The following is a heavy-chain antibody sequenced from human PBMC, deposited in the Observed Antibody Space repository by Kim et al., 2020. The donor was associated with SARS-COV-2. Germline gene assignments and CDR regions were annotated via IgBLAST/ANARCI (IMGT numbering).Heavy chain of an antibody. CDR2: ISSSSSYI. Sequence: GGSLRLSCAASGFTFSSYSMNWVRQAPGKGLEWVSSISSSSSYIYYADSVKGRFTISRDNAKNSLYLQMNSLRAEDTAVYYCARDTYCSSTSCYGAFDIWGQGTMVTVSS. CDR1: GFTFSSYS. V-gene: IGHV3-21*01. CDR3: ARDTYCSSTSCYGAFDI. D-gene: IGHD2-2*01. J-gene: IGHJ3*02.